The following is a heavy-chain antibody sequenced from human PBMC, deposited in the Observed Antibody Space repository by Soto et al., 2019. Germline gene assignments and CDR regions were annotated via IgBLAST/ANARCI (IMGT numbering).Heavy chain of an antibody. D-gene: IGHD2-8*01. J-gene: IGHJ4*02. CDR2: ISRGGGSK. V-gene: IGHV3-48*04. CDR1: GFTFSSYA. Sequence: GGSLRLSCAASGFTFSSYAMSWVRQAPGKGLEWVSNISRGGGSKYYADSVKGRFTISRDNAKNSVYLQMNSLRGEDTALYYCKRDLNHGNGPWGQGTKVTFS. CDR3: KRDLNHGNGP.